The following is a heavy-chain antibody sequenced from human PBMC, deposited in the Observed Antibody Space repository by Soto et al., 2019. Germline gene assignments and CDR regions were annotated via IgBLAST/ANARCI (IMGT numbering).Heavy chain of an antibody. Sequence: GASVKVSCKSSGYPFTHYGITWVRQAPGQGLEWMGWISPYNGNTNYGQTLQGRVTLTTDTSMSTVYMELRSLRSDDTAVYYCARSMGNPCWLLGGWCSYYYYGMDVWGQGTTVTVSS. CDR3: ARSMGNPCWLLGGWCSYYYYGMDV. J-gene: IGHJ6*02. D-gene: IGHD3-9*01. V-gene: IGHV1-18*01. CDR2: ISPYNGNT. CDR1: GYPFTHYG.